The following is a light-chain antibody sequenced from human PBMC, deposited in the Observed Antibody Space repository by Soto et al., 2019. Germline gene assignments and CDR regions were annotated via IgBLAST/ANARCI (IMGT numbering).Light chain of an antibody. Sequence: DIQMTQSPSSLSASVGDRVTITCRASQGISNDLAWYQQKPGKVPKLLIYAASTLQSGVPSRFSGSGSGTDFTLNISILPPEDAATYYCQEYDSALAFGPGTKVDIK. V-gene: IGKV1-27*01. CDR2: AAS. CDR1: QGISND. J-gene: IGKJ3*01. CDR3: QEYDSALA.